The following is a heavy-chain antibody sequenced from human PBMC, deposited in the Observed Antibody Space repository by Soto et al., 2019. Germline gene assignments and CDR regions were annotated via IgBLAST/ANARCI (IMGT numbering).Heavy chain of an antibody. CDR3: ARLSFVFALGAPYYYYYGMDV. D-gene: IGHD3-10*01. Sequence: SGPTLVNPTQTLTLTCTFSGFSLSTSGMCVSWIRQPPGKALEWLARIDWDDDKYYSTSLKTRLTISEDTSKNQVVLTMTNMDPVDTATYYCARLSFVFALGAPYYYYYGMDVWGQGTTVTVSS. CDR1: GFSLSTSGMC. V-gene: IGHV2-70*11. CDR2: IDWDDDK. J-gene: IGHJ6*02.